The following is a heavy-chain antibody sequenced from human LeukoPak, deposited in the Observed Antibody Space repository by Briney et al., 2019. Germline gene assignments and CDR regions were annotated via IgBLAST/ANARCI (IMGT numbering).Heavy chain of an antibody. Sequence: GGSLRLSCTASGFTFGDYAMSWIRQAPGKGLEWVGFIRSKAYGETADHAASVKGRFTISRDDSKAIAYLQMNSLKTEDTAVYHCTRDRGAYNLYDYWGQGTLVTVSS. D-gene: IGHD1-1*01. V-gene: IGHV3-49*03. CDR3: TRDRGAYNLYDY. CDR1: GFTFGDYA. CDR2: IRSKAYGETA. J-gene: IGHJ4*02.